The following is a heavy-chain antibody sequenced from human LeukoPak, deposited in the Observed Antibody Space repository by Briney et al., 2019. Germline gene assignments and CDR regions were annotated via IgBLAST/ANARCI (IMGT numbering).Heavy chain of an antibody. CDR2: IYYSGST. J-gene: IGHJ6*03. CDR3: ARVLVGGDQAPYYHYYYYMDV. CDR1: GGSISSYY. Sequence: PSETLSLTCTVSGGSISSYYWSWIRQPPGKGLEWIGYIYYSGSTNYNPSLKSRVTISVDTSKNQFSLKLSSVTAADTDVYYCARVLVGGDQAPYYHYYYYMDVWGKGTTVTISS. D-gene: IGHD4-17*01. V-gene: IGHV4-59*01.